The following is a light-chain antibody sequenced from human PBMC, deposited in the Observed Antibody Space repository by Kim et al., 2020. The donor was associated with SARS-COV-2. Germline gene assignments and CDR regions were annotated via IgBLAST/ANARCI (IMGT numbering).Light chain of an antibody. J-gene: IGKJ4*01. CDR3: QQYDEWPPLT. Sequence: SPGERATLSCRASQSVSSNLAWYQQKPGQAPRLLIYDSSTRATGVPARFSGSGSGTEFTLTISSLQSEDFAVYHCQQYDEWPPLTFGGGTKVDIK. CDR1: QSVSSN. CDR2: DSS. V-gene: IGKV3-15*01.